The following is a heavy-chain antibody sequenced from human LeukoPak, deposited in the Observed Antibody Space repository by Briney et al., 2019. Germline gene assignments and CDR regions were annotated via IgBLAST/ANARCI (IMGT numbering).Heavy chain of an antibody. D-gene: IGHD5-12*01. CDR1: GYTFTSYA. Sequence: ASVKVSCKASGYTFTSYAMHWVRQAPGQRLEWMGWINAGNGNTKYSQKFQGRVTITRDTSASTAYMELSSLRSEDTAVYYCARDRGGYDYFDYWGQGTLVTVSS. V-gene: IGHV1-3*01. J-gene: IGHJ4*02. CDR2: INAGNGNT. CDR3: ARDRGGYDYFDY.